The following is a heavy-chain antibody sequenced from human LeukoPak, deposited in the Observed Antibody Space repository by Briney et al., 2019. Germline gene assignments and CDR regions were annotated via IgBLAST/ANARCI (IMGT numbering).Heavy chain of an antibody. CDR3: AKDLSGSYTDFDS. CDR1: GFTFSTYG. V-gene: IGHV3-30*02. D-gene: IGHD1-26*01. CDR2: IRYDGSDK. J-gene: IGHJ4*02. Sequence: PGGSLRLSCAASGFTFSTYGMHWVRQAPGKGLEWVSFIRYDGSDKHSADSVKGRFTVSRDNSKNTLYLQMNSPRADDTAVYYCAKDLSGSYTDFDSWGQGTLVTVSS.